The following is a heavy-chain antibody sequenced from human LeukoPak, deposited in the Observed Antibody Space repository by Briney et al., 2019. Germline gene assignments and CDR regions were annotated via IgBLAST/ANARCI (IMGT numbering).Heavy chain of an antibody. CDR1: GFTFSSYA. Sequence: GGSLRLSCAASGFTFSSYAMSWVRQAPGKGLEWVSVIYSGGSTYYADSVKGRFTISRDNSKNTLYLQMNSLRAEDTAVYYCARVSRPTYYYDSSGYFFDPWGQGTLVTVSS. V-gene: IGHV3-66*01. CDR2: IYSGGST. CDR3: ARVSRPTYYYDSSGYFFDP. D-gene: IGHD3-22*01. J-gene: IGHJ5*02.